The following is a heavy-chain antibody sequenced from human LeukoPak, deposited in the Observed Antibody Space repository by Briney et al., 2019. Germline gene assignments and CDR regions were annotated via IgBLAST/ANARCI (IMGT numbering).Heavy chain of an antibody. CDR3: VKEKADSPFFDY. D-gene: IGHD3-22*01. V-gene: IGHV3-9*01. J-gene: IGHJ4*02. CDR2: FIWNSGRI. Sequence: GRSLRLSCAASGVTFDDYAMHWARQAPGKGLEWVSGFIWNSGRIGYADSVKGRFTISRDNAKNSLYLQMNSLRPEDTALYYCVKEKADSPFFDYWGQGTLVTVSS. CDR1: GVTFDDYA.